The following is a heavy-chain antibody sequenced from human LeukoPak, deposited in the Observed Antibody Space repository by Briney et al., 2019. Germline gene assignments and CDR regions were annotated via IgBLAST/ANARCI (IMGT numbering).Heavy chain of an antibody. CDR2: ISHDGINK. Sequence: GGSLRLSCVASGFTVSSDFMHWVRQAPRKGLAWVAVISHDGINKYCADSVKGRFTISRDISKDTLYLQMNSLRAEDTAVYYCARDNFQHGGDNYGSHYFDYWGQGTLVAVSS. CDR3: ARDNFQHGGDNYGSHYFDY. CDR1: GFTVSSDF. J-gene: IGHJ4*02. V-gene: IGHV3-30*04. D-gene: IGHD5-18*01.